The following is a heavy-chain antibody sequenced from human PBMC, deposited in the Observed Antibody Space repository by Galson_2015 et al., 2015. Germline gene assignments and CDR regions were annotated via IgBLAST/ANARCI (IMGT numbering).Heavy chain of an antibody. D-gene: IGHD1-26*01. CDR1: GFTFDDYA. Sequence: SLRLSCAASGFTFDDYAMHWVRHAPGKGLEWVSGISWNSGSIGYADSVKGRFTISRDNAKNSLYLQMNSLRAEDTALYYCAKESGSHEGWYFDLWGRGTLVTVSS. V-gene: IGHV3-9*01. CDR2: ISWNSGSI. J-gene: IGHJ2*01. CDR3: AKESGSHEGWYFDL.